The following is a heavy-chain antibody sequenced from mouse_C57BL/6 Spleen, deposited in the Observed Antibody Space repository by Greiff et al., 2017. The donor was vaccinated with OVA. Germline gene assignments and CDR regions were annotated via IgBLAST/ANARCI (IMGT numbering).Heavy chain of an antibody. V-gene: IGHV1-50*01. CDR2: IDPSDSYT. CDR3: ARHGSSYCWFAY. CDR1: GYTFTSYW. D-gene: IGHD1-1*01. J-gene: IGHJ3*01. Sequence: QVQLQQPGAELVKPGASVKLSCKASGYTFTSYWMQWVKQRPGQGLEWIGEIDPSDSYTNYNQKFKGKATLTVDTSSSTAYMQLSSLTSEDPAVYYCARHGSSYCWFAYWGQGTLVTVSA.